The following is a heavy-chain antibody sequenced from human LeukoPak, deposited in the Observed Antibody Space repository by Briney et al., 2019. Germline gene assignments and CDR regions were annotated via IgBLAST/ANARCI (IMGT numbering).Heavy chain of an antibody. V-gene: IGHV1-69*13. D-gene: IGHD3-10*01. J-gene: IGHJ6*02. CDR2: IIPIFGTA. CDR1: GYTFTSYG. CDR3: ARGSGRRNYYGSGTLQNGMDV. Sequence: SVKVSCKASGYTFTSYGISWVRQAPGQGLEWMGGIIPIFGTANYAQKFQGRVTITADESTSTAYMELSSLRSEDTAVYYCARGSGRRNYYGSGTLQNGMDVWGQGTTVTVSS.